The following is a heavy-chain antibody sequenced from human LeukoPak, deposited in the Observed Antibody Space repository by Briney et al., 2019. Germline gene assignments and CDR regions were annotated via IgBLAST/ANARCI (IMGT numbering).Heavy chain of an antibody. V-gene: IGHV4-59*01. CDR1: GFTFSSYS. Sequence: GSLRLSCAASGFTFSSYSMNWVRQAPGKGLEWIGYIYYSGSTNYNPSLKSRVTISVDTSKNQLSLKLSSVTAADTAVYYCARAKKAVAGFFDYWGQGTLVTVSS. CDR2: IYYSGST. CDR3: ARAKKAVAGFFDY. D-gene: IGHD6-19*01. J-gene: IGHJ4*02.